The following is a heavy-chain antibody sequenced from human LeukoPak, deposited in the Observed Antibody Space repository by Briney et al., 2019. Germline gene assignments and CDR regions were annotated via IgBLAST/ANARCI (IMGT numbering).Heavy chain of an antibody. D-gene: IGHD6-19*01. CDR2: IIPSLGTA. CDR3: ARDRIAVAGRKYYYYMDV. CDR1: GGTFSSYA. V-gene: IGHV1-69*06. J-gene: IGHJ6*03. Sequence: ASVNVSCKASGGTFSSYAISWVRQAPGQGLEWMGGIIPSLGTANCAQKFKGRVTITADKSTSTAYMELGSLRSEDTAVYYCARDRIAVAGRKYYYYMDVWGKGTTVTVSS.